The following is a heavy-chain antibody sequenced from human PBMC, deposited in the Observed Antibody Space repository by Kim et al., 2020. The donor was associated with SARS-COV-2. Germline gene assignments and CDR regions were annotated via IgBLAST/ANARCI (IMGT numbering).Heavy chain of an antibody. CDR2: IYYSGST. J-gene: IGHJ6*02. D-gene: IGHD6-13*01. CDR1: GGSISSGGYY. Sequence: SETLSLTCTVSGGSISSGGYYWSWIRQHPGKGLEWIGYIYYSGSTYYNPSLKSRVTISVDTSKNQFSLKLSSVTAADTAVYYCARAPGHVSSSWSSRNYYYGMDVWGQGTTVTVSS. CDR3: ARAPGHVSSSWSSRNYYYGMDV. V-gene: IGHV4-31*03.